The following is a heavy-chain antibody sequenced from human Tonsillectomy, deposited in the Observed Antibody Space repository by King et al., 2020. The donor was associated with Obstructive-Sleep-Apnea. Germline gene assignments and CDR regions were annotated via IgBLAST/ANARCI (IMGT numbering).Heavy chain of an antibody. D-gene: IGHD3-10*01. J-gene: IGHJ2*01. Sequence: VQLVQSGAEVKKPGSSVTVSCKASGGTFSNYALSWVRQAPRRGLEWIVRIVPIVGIPNYAQKLQSRVTLTADKSTRTAYMELSSLTSEDTAVYFCARDAVYGSGNYHWYFDLWGRGTLVTVSS. V-gene: IGHV1-69*09. CDR1: GGTFSNYA. CDR3: ARDAVYGSGNYHWYFDL. CDR2: IVPIVGIP.